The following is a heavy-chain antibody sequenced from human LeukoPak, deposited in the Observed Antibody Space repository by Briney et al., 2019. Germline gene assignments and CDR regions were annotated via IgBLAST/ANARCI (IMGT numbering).Heavy chain of an antibody. CDR2: IYTSGST. V-gene: IGHV4-4*09. CDR1: GGSFSGYY. D-gene: IGHD3-10*01. Sequence: SETLSLTCAVYGGSFSGYYWSWIRQPPGKGLEWIGYIYTSGSTNYNPSLKSRVTISVDTSKNQFSLKLSSVTAADTAVYYCARHYYGSGSYPFDYWGQGTLVTVSS. J-gene: IGHJ4*02. CDR3: ARHYYGSGSYPFDY.